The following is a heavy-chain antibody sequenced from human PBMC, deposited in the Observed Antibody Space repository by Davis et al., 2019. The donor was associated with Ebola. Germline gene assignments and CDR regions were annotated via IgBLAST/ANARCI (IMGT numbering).Heavy chain of an antibody. V-gene: IGHV3-21*01. CDR1: GFTFSSYS. CDR3: ARVGGFLEWLSRDYYYGMDV. CDR2: ISSSSSYI. J-gene: IGHJ6*04. Sequence: GESLKISCAASGFTFSSYSMNWVRQAPGKGLEWVSSISSSSSYIYYADSVKGRFTISRDNAKNSLYLQMNSLRAEDTAVYYCARVGGFLEWLSRDYYYGMDVWGKGTTVTVSS. D-gene: IGHD3-3*01.